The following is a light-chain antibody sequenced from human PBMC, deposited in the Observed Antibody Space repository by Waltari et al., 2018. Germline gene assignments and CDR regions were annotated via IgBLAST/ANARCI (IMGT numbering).Light chain of an antibody. CDR3: SSYTSTSTWV. V-gene: IGLV2-14*03. J-gene: IGLJ3*02. Sequence: QSALTQPASVSGSPGQSITIPCPGTSSDLGAYNSVSWYQQTPGKAPKLMIYDVSERPSGVSNRFSGSKSGNTASLTISGLQAEDEADYYCSSYTSTSTWVFGGGTKLTVL. CDR2: DVS. CDR1: SSDLGAYNS.